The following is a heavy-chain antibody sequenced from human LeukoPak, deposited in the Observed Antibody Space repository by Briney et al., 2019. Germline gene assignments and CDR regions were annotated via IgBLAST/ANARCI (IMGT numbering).Heavy chain of an antibody. CDR2: ISSSSSSI. CDR1: GFTFSGYT. V-gene: IGHV3-21*01. Sequence: GGSLRLSCAASGFTFSGYTMNWVRQAPGKALEWVSSISSSSSSIYYADSVKGRFTISRDNAKNSLYLQMNSLRAEDTAVYYCARSGYNWNDVIFFDYWGQGTLATVSS. CDR3: ARSGYNWNDVIFFDY. J-gene: IGHJ4*02. D-gene: IGHD1-1*01.